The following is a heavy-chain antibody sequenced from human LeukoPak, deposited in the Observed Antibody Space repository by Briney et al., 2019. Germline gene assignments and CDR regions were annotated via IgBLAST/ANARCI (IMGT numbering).Heavy chain of an antibody. CDR3: AKYTSGGSCYVY. V-gene: IGHV3-21*04. J-gene: IGHJ4*02. D-gene: IGHD2-15*01. CDR2: ISSSSSYI. CDR1: GFTFSSYS. Sequence: GGSLRLSCAASGFTFSSYSMNWVRQAPGKGLEWVSSISSSSSYIYYADSVKGRFTISRDNAKNSLYLQMNSLRAEDTAVYYCAKYTSGGSCYVYWGQGTLVTVSS.